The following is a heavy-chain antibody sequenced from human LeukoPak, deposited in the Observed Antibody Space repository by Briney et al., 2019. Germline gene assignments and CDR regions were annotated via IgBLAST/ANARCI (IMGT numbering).Heavy chain of an antibody. CDR2: INTDNGNT. J-gene: IGHJ5*02. CDR3: ARDQGGATSDP. CDR1: GYTFTNYG. Sequence: ASVTVSFKASGYTFTNYGISWVRQAPGQGREGMGWINTDNGNTKYTQKLQGRVTMTTDTSTSTAYMELRTLRSDDTAVYYCARDQGGATSDPCGQGTLVTVSS. V-gene: IGHV1-18*01. D-gene: IGHD1-26*01.